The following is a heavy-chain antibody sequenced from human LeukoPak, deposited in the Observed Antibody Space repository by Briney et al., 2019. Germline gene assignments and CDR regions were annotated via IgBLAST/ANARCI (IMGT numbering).Heavy chain of an antibody. V-gene: IGHV4-59*08. CDR3: ASQPYDFWSGYAYYFDY. CDR1: GGSISSYY. D-gene: IGHD3-3*01. Sequence: SETLSLTRTVSGGSISSYYWSWIRQPPGKGLEWIGYIYYSGSTNYNPSLKSRVTISVDTSKNQFSLKLSSVTAADTAVYYCASQPYDFWSGYAYYFDYWGQGTLVTVSS. CDR2: IYYSGST. J-gene: IGHJ4*02.